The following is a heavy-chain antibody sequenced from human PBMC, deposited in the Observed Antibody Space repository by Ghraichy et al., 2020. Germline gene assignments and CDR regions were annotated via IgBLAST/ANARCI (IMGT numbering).Heavy chain of an antibody. V-gene: IGHV3-23*01. CDR1: GFTFSSYA. Sequence: GGSLRLSCAASGFTFSSYAMSWVRQAPGKGLEWVSAISGSGGSTYYADSVKGRFTISRDNSKNTLYLQMNSLRAEDTAVYYCAKVPPGRYGGNSDYFDYWGQGTLVTVSS. CDR3: AKVPPGRYGGNSDYFDY. J-gene: IGHJ4*02. D-gene: IGHD4-23*01. CDR2: ISGSGGST.